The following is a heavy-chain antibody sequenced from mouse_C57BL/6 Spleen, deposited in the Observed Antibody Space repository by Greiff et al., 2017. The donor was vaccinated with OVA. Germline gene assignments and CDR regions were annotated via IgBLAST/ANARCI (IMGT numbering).Heavy chain of an antibody. CDR1: GYTFTSYW. CDR3: ARWVVASSFDY. D-gene: IGHD1-1*01. J-gene: IGHJ2*01. CDR2: IHPNSGST. V-gene: IGHV1-64*01. Sequence: QVQLKQPGAELVKPGASVKLSCKASGYTFTSYWMHWVKQRPGQGLEWIGMIHPNSGSTNYNEKFKSKATLTVDKSSSTAYMQLSSLTSEDSAVYYCARWVVASSFDYWGQGTTLTVSS.